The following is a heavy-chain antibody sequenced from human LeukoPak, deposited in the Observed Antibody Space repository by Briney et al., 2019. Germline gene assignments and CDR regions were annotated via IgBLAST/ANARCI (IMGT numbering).Heavy chain of an antibody. CDR1: GGTFSSYA. CDR3: ASQTFGKLFDSYNYYFDY. J-gene: IGHJ4*02. V-gene: IGHV1-69*13. D-gene: IGHD3-10*01. Sequence: SVKVSCKASGGTFSSYAISWVRQAPGQGLEWMGGIIPIFGTANYAQKFQGRVTITADESTSTAYMELSSLRSEDTAVYYCASQTFGKLFDSYNYYFDYWGQGTLVTVSS. CDR2: IIPIFGTA.